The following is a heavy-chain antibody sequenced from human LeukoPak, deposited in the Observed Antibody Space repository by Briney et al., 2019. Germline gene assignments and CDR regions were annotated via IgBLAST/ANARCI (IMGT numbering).Heavy chain of an antibody. V-gene: IGHV1-2*02. D-gene: IGHD3-16*01. CDR3: ARDPGSPWGEPYYYYMDV. J-gene: IGHJ6*03. CDR1: GYTFSDYY. Sequence: ASVKVSCKTSGYTFSDYYIHWIRQAPGQGLEWVGWINPNSGDTDYARKFQGRITMTRDMSTSTVYMELSSLRYEDTAVYYCARDPGSPWGEPYYYYMDVWGKGTTVTVSS. CDR2: INPNSGDT.